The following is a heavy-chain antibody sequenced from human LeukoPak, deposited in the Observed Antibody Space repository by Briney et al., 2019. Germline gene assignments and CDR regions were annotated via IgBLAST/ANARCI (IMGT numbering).Heavy chain of an antibody. V-gene: IGHV4-39*01. CDR3: ARLGLLGPYDRGGYYYDY. Sequence: SETLSLTCTVSGGSISSSSYYWGWIRQPPGKGLEWIGSIYYSGSTYYNPSLKSRVTISVDTSKNQFSLKLSSVIAADTAVYYCARLGLLGPYDRGGYYYDYWGQGTLVTVSS. J-gene: IGHJ4*02. CDR1: GGSISSSSYY. CDR2: IYYSGST. D-gene: IGHD3-22*01.